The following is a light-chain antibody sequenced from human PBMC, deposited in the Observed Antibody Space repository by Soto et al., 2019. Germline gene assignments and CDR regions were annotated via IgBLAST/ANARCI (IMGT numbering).Light chain of an antibody. CDR1: NSDVGSYEF. J-gene: IGLJ1*01. V-gene: IGLV2-23*01. Sequence: QSLLTQPASVSGSPGQSITVSCTGTNSDVGSYEFVSWYQQHPGKAPKLIIYEGIKRPSGVSTRFSGSRSGNTASLTISGLQAEDEAEYYCCSYAGSRSVYVFGTGTKVTVL. CDR3: CSYAGSRSVYV. CDR2: EGI.